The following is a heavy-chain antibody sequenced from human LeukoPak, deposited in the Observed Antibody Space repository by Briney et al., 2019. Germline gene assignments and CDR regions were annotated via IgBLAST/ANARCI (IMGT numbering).Heavy chain of an antibody. CDR1: GGSISSGGYY. CDR2: IYHSGST. V-gene: IGHV4-39*07. Sequence: SETLSLTCTVSGGSISSGGYYWSWIRQPPGKGLEWIGEIYHSGSTNYNPSLKSRVTISVDKSKNQFSLKLSSVTAADTAVYYCARDYYGSRKVYYFDYWGQGTLVTVSS. CDR3: ARDYYGSRKVYYFDY. J-gene: IGHJ4*02. D-gene: IGHD3-10*01.